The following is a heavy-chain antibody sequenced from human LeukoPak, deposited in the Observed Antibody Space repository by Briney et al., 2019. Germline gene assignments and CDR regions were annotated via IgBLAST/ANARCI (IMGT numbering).Heavy chain of an antibody. CDR1: GGTFSSYA. CDR2: IIPIFGTA. V-gene: IGHV1-69*01. CDR3: ASNHFCGGDCYSTHY. J-gene: IGHJ4*02. Sequence: ASVKVSCKASGGTFSSYAISWVRQAPGQGLEWMGGIIPIFGTANYAQKFQGRVTITADESTSTAYMELSSLRSEDTAVYYCASNHFCGGDCYSTHYWGQGTLVTVSS. D-gene: IGHD2-21*02.